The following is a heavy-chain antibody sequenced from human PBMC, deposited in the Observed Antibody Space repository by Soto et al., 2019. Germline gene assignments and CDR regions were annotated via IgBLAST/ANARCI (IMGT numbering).Heavy chain of an antibody. Sequence: SSVRSSDQASGSTCSSYAMTWVRKTLGQGLEWMGGISPIFGTANYAQKFQGRVTITADESTSTAYMELSSLRSEDTAVYYCARTEYYYDSSGYSYWGQGTLVTVSS. CDR2: ISPIFGTA. D-gene: IGHD3-22*01. CDR1: GSTCSSYA. J-gene: IGHJ4*02. CDR3: ARTEYYYDSSGYSY. V-gene: IGHV1-69*13.